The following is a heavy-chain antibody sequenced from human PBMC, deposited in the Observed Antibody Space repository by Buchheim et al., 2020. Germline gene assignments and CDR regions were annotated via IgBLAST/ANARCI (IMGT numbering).Heavy chain of an antibody. CDR3: ARDRGAHDFGPIDY. J-gene: IGHJ4*02. V-gene: IGHV4-31*03. D-gene: IGHD4-17*01. CDR1: GVSINTGTFY. CDR2: VYYTGRA. Sequence: QVQLQESGPGPVKPSQTLSLTCTVSGVSINTGTFYWSWIRQHPGKGLEWIGYVYYTGRAYSNPSLKSRVSMSVDTSHNQFALNLASVTAADTAVYYCARDRGAHDFGPIDYWGQGAL.